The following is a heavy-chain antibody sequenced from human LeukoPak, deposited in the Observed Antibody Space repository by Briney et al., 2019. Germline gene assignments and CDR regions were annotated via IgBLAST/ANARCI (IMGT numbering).Heavy chain of an antibody. CDR2: ISYDGSNK. J-gene: IGHJ4*02. V-gene: IGHV3-30*18. CDR1: GFTFSGYG. CDR3: AKDGIVVSYFDY. Sequence: PGRSLRLSCAASGFTFSGYGIHWVRQAPGKGLEWVAIISYDGSNKYYADSVKGRFTISRDNSKNTLYLQMNSLRAEDTAMYYCAKDGIVVSYFDYWGQGTLVTVSS. D-gene: IGHD3-22*01.